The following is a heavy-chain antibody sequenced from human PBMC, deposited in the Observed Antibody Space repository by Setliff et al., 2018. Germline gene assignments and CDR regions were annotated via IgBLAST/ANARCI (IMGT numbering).Heavy chain of an antibody. J-gene: IGHJ3*01. Sequence: PSETLSLTCTVSGGPISSYFWSWIRQPAGKGLEWLGQIYTSWSTNYNPSLKGRATLSIDASKKQFSLKLTSVTAADTDVYYCASYGESGAGRRPGRGAFDVWGQGTMVTVSS. CDR3: ASYGESGAGRRPGRGAFDV. D-gene: IGHD4-17*01. CDR2: IYTSWST. CDR1: GGPISSYF. V-gene: IGHV4-4*07.